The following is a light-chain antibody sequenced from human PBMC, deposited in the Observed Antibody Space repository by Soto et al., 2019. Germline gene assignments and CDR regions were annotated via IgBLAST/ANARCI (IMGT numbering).Light chain of an antibody. CDR2: DVS. V-gene: IGLV2-14*03. Sequence: QSALTQPASVSGSPGQSITISCTGTSSDVGGYNYVSWYQQHPGKAPKLMIYDVSNRPSGVSNRFSGSKSGNTASLTISGLQGGDGAEYYSSSYTSTTSVVFGGGPRLP. CDR1: SSDVGGYNY. J-gene: IGLJ2*01. CDR3: SSYTSTTSVV.